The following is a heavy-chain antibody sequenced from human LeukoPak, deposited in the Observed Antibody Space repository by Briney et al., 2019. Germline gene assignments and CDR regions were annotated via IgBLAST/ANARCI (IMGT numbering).Heavy chain of an antibody. CDR1: GFSFSSYA. CDR2: VSHDGTYE. CDR3: AREVTPVTVKRAFDI. D-gene: IGHD4-17*01. J-gene: IGHJ3*02. Sequence: GGSLRLSCVASGFSFSSYAMPWVRQAPGKGLEWVAVVSHDGTYEYYADSVKGRLSISRDISKNTLYLQMNSLRAEDTAVYYCAREVTPVTVKRAFDIWGQGTMVTVSS. V-gene: IGHV3-30*04.